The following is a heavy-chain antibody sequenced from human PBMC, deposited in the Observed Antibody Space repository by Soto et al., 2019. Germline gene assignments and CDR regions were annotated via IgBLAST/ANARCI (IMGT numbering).Heavy chain of an antibody. CDR3: ASLQQLTAYYFDY. J-gene: IGHJ4*02. D-gene: IGHD6-13*01. Sequence: ESGGGLVQPGGSLRLSCAASGFTFSSYSMNWVRQAPGKGLEWVSYISSSSSTIYYADSVKGRFTISRDNAKNSLYLQMNSLRAEDTAVYYCASLQQLTAYYFDYWGQGTLVTVSS. CDR2: ISSSSSTI. V-gene: IGHV3-48*01. CDR1: GFTFSSYS.